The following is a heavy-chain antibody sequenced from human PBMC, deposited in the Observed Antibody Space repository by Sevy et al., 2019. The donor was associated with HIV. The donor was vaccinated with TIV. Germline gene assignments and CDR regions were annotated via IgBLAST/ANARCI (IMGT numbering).Heavy chain of an antibody. D-gene: IGHD5-12*01. V-gene: IGHV3-21*01. CDR3: VRDSGYTGYD. CDR1: GFTFSTYS. J-gene: IGHJ4*02. CDR2: ISRSSTYI. Sequence: GGSLRLSCATSGFTFSTYSMNWVRQAPGKGLEWVSSISRSSTYIYYTDSVKGRFTLSRDNARNSLYLQMNSLRVDDTAVYYCVRDSGYTGYDWGQRTLVTVSS.